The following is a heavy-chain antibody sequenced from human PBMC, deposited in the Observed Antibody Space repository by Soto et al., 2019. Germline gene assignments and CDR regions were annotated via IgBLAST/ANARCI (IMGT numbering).Heavy chain of an antibody. CDR1: GFTFSSYA. CDR3: AKTANGWFSAFDI. Sequence: EVQLLESGGGLVQPGGPLRLSCAASGFTFSSYAMSWVRQAPGKGLEWVSAISGSGGTTYYADSVKGRFTFSRDNSKTTLYLQMNSLRAEDTAVYYCAKTANGWFSAFDIWGQGTMVTVSS. V-gene: IGHV3-23*01. J-gene: IGHJ3*02. CDR2: ISGSGGTT. D-gene: IGHD6-19*01.